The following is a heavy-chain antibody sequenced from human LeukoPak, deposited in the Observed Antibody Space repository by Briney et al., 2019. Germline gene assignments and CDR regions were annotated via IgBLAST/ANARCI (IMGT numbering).Heavy chain of an antibody. CDR1: GFTFSDYA. CDR2: IWYDGSNE. CDR3: AKDILRWSFDS. Sequence: GGSLRLSCAASGFTFSDYAMHWVRQAPGKGLEWVAVIWYDGSNENYADSVRGRFTISRDISKNTVSLQMSSLRAEDTAVYYCAKDILRWSFDSWGQGILVTVSS. J-gene: IGHJ4*02. D-gene: IGHD2-21*01. V-gene: IGHV3-33*06.